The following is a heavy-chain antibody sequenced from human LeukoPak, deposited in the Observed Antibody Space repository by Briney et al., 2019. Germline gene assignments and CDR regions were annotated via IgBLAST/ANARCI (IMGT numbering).Heavy chain of an antibody. Sequence: ASVKVSCKASGYTFTSYDINWVRQATVQGLEWMGWMNPNSGNTGCAQKFQGRVTMTRNTSISTAYMELSSLRSEDTAVYYCARGHSSSWYEHWGQGTLVTVSS. CDR2: MNPNSGNT. CDR3: ARGHSSSWYEH. J-gene: IGHJ1*01. CDR1: GYTFTSYD. V-gene: IGHV1-8*01. D-gene: IGHD6-13*01.